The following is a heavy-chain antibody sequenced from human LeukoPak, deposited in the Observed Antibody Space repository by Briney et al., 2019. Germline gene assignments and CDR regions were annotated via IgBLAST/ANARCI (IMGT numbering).Heavy chain of an antibody. Sequence: GGSLRLSCAASGFTFDTYNFNWVRQAPGKGLEWVSAISGSGGSTYYADSVKGRFTISRDNSKNTLYLQMNSLRAEDTAVYYRAKNKGYSGYDLFDYWGQGTLVTVSS. CDR2: ISGSGGST. J-gene: IGHJ4*02. CDR1: GFTFDTYN. V-gene: IGHV3-23*01. CDR3: AKNKGYSGYDLFDY. D-gene: IGHD5-12*01.